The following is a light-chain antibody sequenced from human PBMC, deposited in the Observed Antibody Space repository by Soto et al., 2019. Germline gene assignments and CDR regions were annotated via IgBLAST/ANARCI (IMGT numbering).Light chain of an antibody. V-gene: IGKV3-20*01. CDR1: QSVSRSY. J-gene: IGKJ2*01. CDR2: GAS. CDR3: QQYCSSPPYT. Sequence: EIVLTQSPGTLSLSPGERATLSCRDSQSVSRSYLAWYQQKPGQAPRLLIYGASSRATGIPDRFSGSGSGTDFTLTISRLEPEDFAVYYCQQYCSSPPYTFGQGTKLEIK.